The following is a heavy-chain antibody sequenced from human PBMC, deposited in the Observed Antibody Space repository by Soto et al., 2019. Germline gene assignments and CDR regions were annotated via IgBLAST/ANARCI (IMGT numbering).Heavy chain of an antibody. Sequence: QVQLVESGGGVVQAGRSLRLSCAASGFMFDSYGMHWVRQTPGKGLEWVAVIGYDGSSEFYSDSVKGRFIVSRDNSKNTVYLQMNSMRGDDTAGYDLAKDGSCNDGSWFHAFESGGQGTLAAVSS. V-gene: IGHV3-33*06. J-gene: IGHJ4*02. D-gene: IGHD2-15*01. CDR2: IGYDGSSE. CDR1: GFMFDSYG. CDR3: AKDGSCNDGSWFHAFES.